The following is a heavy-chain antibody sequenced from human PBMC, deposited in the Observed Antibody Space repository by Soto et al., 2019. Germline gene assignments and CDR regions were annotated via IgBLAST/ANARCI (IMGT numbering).Heavy chain of an antibody. Sequence: GGSLRLSCAASEFTVTNNKMSWVRQAPGKGLEWVSILYSGGNTYYADSVEGRFTISRDGSKNTLYLHMNSLRAEDTAVYYCALRRVAYADFWGQGTRVTVS. CDR1: EFTVTNNK. V-gene: IGHV3-53*01. CDR3: ALRRVAYADF. CDR2: LYSGGNT. J-gene: IGHJ4*02. D-gene: IGHD2-2*01.